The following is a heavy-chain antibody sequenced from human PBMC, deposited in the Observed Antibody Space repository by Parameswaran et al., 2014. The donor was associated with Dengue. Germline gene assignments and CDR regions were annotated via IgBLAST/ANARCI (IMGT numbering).Heavy chain of an antibody. D-gene: IGHD2-2*02. CDR3: ARRNLGYCSSTSCYTSEYNWFDP. CDR2: IYPGDSDT. Sequence: VRQAPGKGLEWMGIIYPGDSDTRYSPSFQGQVTISADKSISTAYLQWSSLKASDTATYYCARRNLGYCSSTSCYTSEYNWFDPWGQGTLVTVSS. V-gene: IGHV5-51*01. J-gene: IGHJ5*02.